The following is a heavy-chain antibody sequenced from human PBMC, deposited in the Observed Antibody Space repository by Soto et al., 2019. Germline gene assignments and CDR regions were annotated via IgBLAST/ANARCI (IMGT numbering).Heavy chain of an antibody. CDR3: ARDLELMRAFDI. CDR1: VGTFSSYA. V-gene: IGHV1-69*13. Sequence: SVKVSCKASVGTFSSYAISWVRQAPGQGLEWLGGIIPIFGTANYAQKFRGRVTITADESTSTAYVELSSLRSEDTAVYYCARDLELMRAFDIWGQGTMVTVSS. CDR2: IIPIFGTA. D-gene: IGHD1-7*01. J-gene: IGHJ3*02.